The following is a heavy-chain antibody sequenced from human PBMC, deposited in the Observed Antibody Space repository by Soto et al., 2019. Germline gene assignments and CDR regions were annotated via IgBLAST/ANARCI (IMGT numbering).Heavy chain of an antibody. Sequence: ASVKVSCKASGYRFTSYGIGWVRQAPGQGLEWMGWINAYNGNTNYAQNLQGRATLTTDTSTSTAYMELRSLRSNDTAVYYCAMVDVYVTTSPQDVWGQGTTVTVSS. V-gene: IGHV1-18*01. CDR2: INAYNGNT. CDR1: GYRFTSYG. CDR3: AMVDVYVTTSPQDV. J-gene: IGHJ6*02. D-gene: IGHD3-16*01.